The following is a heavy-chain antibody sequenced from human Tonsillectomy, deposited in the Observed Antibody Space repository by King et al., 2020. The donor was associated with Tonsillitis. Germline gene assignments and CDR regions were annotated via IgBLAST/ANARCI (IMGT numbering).Heavy chain of an antibody. V-gene: IGHV3-30*04. CDR1: GFTFSSYP. J-gene: IGHJ6*02. D-gene: IGHD5-24*01. Sequence: VQLVESGGGVVQPGRSLRLSCAASGFTFSSYPMHWVRQAPGKGLEWVAVISYDGSNKYYADSVKGRFTISRDNSKHTLYLQVKSLRAEEPALYYCARGSGIRENRLQFSAYYCGLDVWGQGTTVTVSS. CDR2: ISYDGSNK. CDR3: ARGSGIRENRLQFSAYYCGLDV.